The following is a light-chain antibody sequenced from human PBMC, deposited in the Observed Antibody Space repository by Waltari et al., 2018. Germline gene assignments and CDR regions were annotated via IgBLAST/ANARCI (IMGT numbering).Light chain of an antibody. CDR3: AAWDDSLSGWV. Sequence: QSVLTQPPSASATPGQTVTIPCSASTSNIAPSSVCWYHQVPGTAPNLLPYRNNQRPSGVPDRFSGSKSGTSASLAISGLRSEDEADYYCAAWDDSLSGWVFGGGTKLTVL. V-gene: IGLV1-47*01. CDR1: TSNIAPSS. CDR2: RNN. J-gene: IGLJ3*02.